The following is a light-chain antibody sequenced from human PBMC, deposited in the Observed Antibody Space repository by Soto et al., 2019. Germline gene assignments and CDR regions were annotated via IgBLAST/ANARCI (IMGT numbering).Light chain of an antibody. CDR3: QQCNSYPPT. V-gene: IGKV1-5*03. CDR2: KAS. Sequence: DIQMTQSPSTLSASVGDRVTITCRASQSISSWLAWYQQKPGKAPKVLIYKASNLQSGVPARFSGSGSGTDFTLNISSLQPDDFATYYCQQCNSYPPTFGQGTTVDIK. CDR1: QSISSW. J-gene: IGKJ1*01.